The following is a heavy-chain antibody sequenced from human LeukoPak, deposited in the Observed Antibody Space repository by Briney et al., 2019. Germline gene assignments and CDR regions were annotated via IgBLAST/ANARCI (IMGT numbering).Heavy chain of an antibody. V-gene: IGHV4-59*01. CDR2: IYSSGST. CDR3: ARGQLATGIFEH. Sequence: KPSETLPLTCTVSGGSISSYYWNWIRQPPGKGLEWIGHIYSSGSTKYNPSLKSRVTISVDTSKNQFSLKLISVTAADTAVYYCARGQLATGIFEHWGQGTLVTVSS. D-gene: IGHD6-6*01. J-gene: IGHJ4*02. CDR1: GGSISSYY.